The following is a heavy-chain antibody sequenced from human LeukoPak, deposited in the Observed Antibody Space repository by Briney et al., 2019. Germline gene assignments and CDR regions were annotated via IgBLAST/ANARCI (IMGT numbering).Heavy chain of an antibody. Sequence: PSETLSLTCTVSGGSISSGSYYWSWIRQPAGKGLEWIGRIYTSGSTNYNPSLKSRVTISVDTSKNQFSLKLSSVTAADTAVYYCARDLVMTAYCGGDCYLDAFDIWGQGTMVTVSS. CDR2: IYTSGST. CDR1: GGSISSGSYY. D-gene: IGHD2-21*02. CDR3: ARDLVMTAYCGGDCYLDAFDI. V-gene: IGHV4-61*02. J-gene: IGHJ3*02.